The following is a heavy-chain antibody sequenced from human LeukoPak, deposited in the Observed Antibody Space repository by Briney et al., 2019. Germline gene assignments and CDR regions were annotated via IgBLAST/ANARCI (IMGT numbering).Heavy chain of an antibody. J-gene: IGHJ5*02. CDR3: ARGRRWFDP. Sequence: SETLSLTCTVSGGSLSSSSYYWSWIRQPPGKGLEWIGEINHSGSTNYNPSLKSRVTISVDTSKNQFSLKLSSVTAADTAVYYCARGRRWFDPWGQGTLVTVSS. CDR1: GGSLSSSSYY. V-gene: IGHV4-39*07. CDR2: INHSGST.